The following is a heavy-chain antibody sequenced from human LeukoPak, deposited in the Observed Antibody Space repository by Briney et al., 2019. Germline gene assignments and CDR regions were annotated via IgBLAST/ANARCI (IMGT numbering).Heavy chain of an antibody. CDR2: IYYSGST. CDR1: GGSISSGGYY. V-gene: IGHV4-31*03. J-gene: IGHJ4*02. Sequence: PSETLSLTCTVSGGSISSGGYYWSWIRQHPGKGLEWIGYIYYSGSTYYNPSLKSRVTISVDKSKNQFSLKLSSVTAADTAVYYCASSSPGDGGVIVAFDYWGQGTLVTVSS. D-gene: IGHD3-16*02. CDR3: ASSSPGDGGVIVAFDY.